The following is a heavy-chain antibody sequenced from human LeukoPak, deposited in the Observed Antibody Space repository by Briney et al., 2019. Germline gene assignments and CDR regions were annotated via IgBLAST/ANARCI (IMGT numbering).Heavy chain of an antibody. CDR3: AKTYSITGDDYYYYYMDV. Sequence: GGSLRLSCAASGFTFSSYGMRWVRQAPGKGLEWVAFIRYDGSDKYYADSVKGRFTISRDNSKNTLYLQMNSLRAEDTAVYYCAKTYSITGDDYYYYYMDVWGKGTTVTVSS. CDR1: GFTFSSYG. J-gene: IGHJ6*03. V-gene: IGHV3-30*02. CDR2: IRYDGSDK. D-gene: IGHD4-11*01.